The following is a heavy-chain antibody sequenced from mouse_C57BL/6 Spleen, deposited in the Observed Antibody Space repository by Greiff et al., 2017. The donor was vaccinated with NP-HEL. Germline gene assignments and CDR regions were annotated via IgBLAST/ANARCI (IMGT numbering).Heavy chain of an antibody. Sequence: QVQLKQSGPELVKPGASVKISCKASGYAFSSSWMNWVKQRPGKGLEWIGRIYPGDGDTNYNGKFKGKATLTADKSSSTAYMQLSSLTSEDSAVYFCGYSNYDYAMDYWGQGTSVTVSS. D-gene: IGHD2-5*01. CDR1: GYAFSSSW. V-gene: IGHV1-82*01. CDR3: GYSNYDYAMDY. J-gene: IGHJ4*01. CDR2: IYPGDGDT.